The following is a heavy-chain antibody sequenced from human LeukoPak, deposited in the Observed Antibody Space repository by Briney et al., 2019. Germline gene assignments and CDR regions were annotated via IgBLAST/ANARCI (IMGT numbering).Heavy chain of an antibody. CDR3: ARDSSVTGGPSDY. D-gene: IGHD5-18*01. CDR1: GFTVSSNY. CDR2: IKQDGSEK. J-gene: IGHJ4*02. Sequence: GGSLRLSCAASGFTVSSNYMSWVRQAPGKGLEWVANIKQDGSEKYYVDSVKGRSTISRDNAKNSLYLQMNSLRAEDTAVYYCARDSSVTGGPSDYWGQGTLVTVSS. V-gene: IGHV3-7*03.